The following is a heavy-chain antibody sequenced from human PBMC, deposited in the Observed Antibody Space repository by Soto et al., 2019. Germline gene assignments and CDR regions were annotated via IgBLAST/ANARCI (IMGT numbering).Heavy chain of an antibody. V-gene: IGHV5-51*01. D-gene: IGHD6-6*01. Sequence: GESLKIFCQGSGYSFASYWIGWVRQMPGKDLEWMGIIYPGDSDTRYSPSFQGQVTISADKSLRTAYLQWTSLKASDTALYYCARTRSFTLGFYYDGMGVWGQGTTVTVSS. CDR2: IYPGDSDT. CDR1: GYSFASYW. J-gene: IGHJ6*02. CDR3: ARTRSFTLGFYYDGMGV.